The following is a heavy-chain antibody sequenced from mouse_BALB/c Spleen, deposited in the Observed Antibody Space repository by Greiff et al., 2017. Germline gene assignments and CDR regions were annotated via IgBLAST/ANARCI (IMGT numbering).Heavy chain of an antibody. Sequence: EVKLLESGGGLVQPGGSLKLSCAASGFAFSSYWMSWVRQAPGKGLEWIGEINPDSSTINYTPSLKDKFIISRDNAKNTLYLQMSKVRSEDTAVYYGAKKDDYGNSDSYWYFDVWGAGTTVTVSS. CDR2: INPDSSTI. J-gene: IGHJ1*01. CDR1: GFAFSSYW. D-gene: IGHD1-1*01. CDR3: AKKDDYGNSDSYWYFDV. V-gene: IGHV4-1*02.